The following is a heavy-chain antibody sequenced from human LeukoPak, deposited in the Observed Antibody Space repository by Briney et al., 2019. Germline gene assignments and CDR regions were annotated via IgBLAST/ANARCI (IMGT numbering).Heavy chain of an antibody. CDR2: ISDSGVNK. Sequence: GGSLRLSCAASGFTVSSNYMSWVRQAPGKGLEWVSVISDSGVNKHYADSVKGRFTISRDNSKNTVSLQMNSLRAEDTAAYYCAKDVRVGGGGMDVWGQGTPVTVSS. D-gene: IGHD1-26*01. V-gene: IGHV3-23*01. J-gene: IGHJ6*02. CDR1: GFTVSSNY. CDR3: AKDVRVGGGGMDV.